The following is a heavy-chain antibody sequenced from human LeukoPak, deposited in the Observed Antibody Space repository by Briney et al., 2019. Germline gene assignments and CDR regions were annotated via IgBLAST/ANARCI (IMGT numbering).Heavy chain of an antibody. V-gene: IGHV4-30-4*01. CDR1: GGSISSGDYY. D-gene: IGHD5-18*01. CDR2: IYYSWST. Sequence: SETLSLTCTVSGGSISSGDYYWSWIRQPPGKGLEWIGYIYYSWSTYYNPSLKSRVTISVDTSKNQFCLKLSSVTATDTAVYYCASILPLYYCFDYWGQGTLVTVYS. J-gene: IGHJ4*02. CDR3: ASILPLYYCFDY.